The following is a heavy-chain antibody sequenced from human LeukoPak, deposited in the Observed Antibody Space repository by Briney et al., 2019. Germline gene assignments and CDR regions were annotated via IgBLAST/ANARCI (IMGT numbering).Heavy chain of an antibody. Sequence: GGSLRLSCAASGFTFSSYSMNWVRQAPGKGLEWVSLISSSSSSIFYADSVKGRFTISRDNAKNSLYLQMNSLRAEDTAVYYCARSHAGYSSGWYVPGYYYYYGMDVWGQGTTVTVSS. V-gene: IGHV3-21*01. CDR2: ISSSSSSI. J-gene: IGHJ6*02. CDR3: ARSHAGYSSGWYVPGYYYYYGMDV. D-gene: IGHD6-19*01. CDR1: GFTFSSYS.